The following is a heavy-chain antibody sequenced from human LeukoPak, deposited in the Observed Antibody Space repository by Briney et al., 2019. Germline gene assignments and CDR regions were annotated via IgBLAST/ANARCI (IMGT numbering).Heavy chain of an antibody. CDR3: AYKGGSSTSFDY. CDR2: IRYDGSNK. V-gene: IGHV3-30*02. Sequence: GGSLRLSCAASGFTFSSYGMHWVRQAPGKGLEGVAFIRYDGSNKYYADSAKGRFTISRDNSKNTLYLQMNSLRAEDTGVYYCAYKGGSSTSFDYWGQGTLVSVSS. D-gene: IGHD2-2*01. CDR1: GFTFSSYG. J-gene: IGHJ4*02.